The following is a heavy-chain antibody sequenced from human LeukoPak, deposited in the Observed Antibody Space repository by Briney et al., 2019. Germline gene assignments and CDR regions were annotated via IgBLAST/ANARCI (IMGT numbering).Heavy chain of an antibody. CDR3: ARGREDCSGGSCYYYYYYYMDV. CDR1: GFTFSSYG. J-gene: IGHJ6*03. CDR2: IYSGGST. Sequence: GGSLRLSCAASGFTFSSYGMHWVRQAPGKGLEWVSVIYSGGSTYYADSVKGRFTISRDNSKNTLYLQMNSLRAEDTAVYYCARGREDCSGGSCYYYYYYYMDVWGKGTTVTVSS. D-gene: IGHD2-15*01. V-gene: IGHV3-NL1*01.